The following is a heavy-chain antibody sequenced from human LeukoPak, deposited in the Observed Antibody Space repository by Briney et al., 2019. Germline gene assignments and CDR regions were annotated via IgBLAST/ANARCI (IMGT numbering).Heavy chain of an antibody. J-gene: IGHJ4*02. CDR2: ISYDGSNK. D-gene: IGHD3-22*01. CDR1: GFTFSSYG. CDR3: AKDINYYDSSGYYYLPDY. Sequence: PGGSLRLSCAASGFTFSSYGVHWVRQAPGKGLEWVAVISYDGSNKYYADSVKGRFTISRDNSKNTLYLQMNSLRAEDTAVYYCAKDINYYDSSGYYYLPDYWGQGTLVTVSS. V-gene: IGHV3-30*18.